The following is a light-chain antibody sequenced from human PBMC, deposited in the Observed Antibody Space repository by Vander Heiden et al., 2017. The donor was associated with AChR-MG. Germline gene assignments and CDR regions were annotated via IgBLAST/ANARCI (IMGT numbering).Light chain of an antibody. V-gene: IGKV1-5*01. J-gene: IGKJ1*01. CDR2: DAS. Sequence: DIQMTQSPSTLSASVGDRVTITCRASQSISSWLAWYQQKPGKAPNLLIYDASSLESGVPSRFSGSGSVTEFTLTISSLQLDDFATYYCQQYSIYPLAFGQGTTVEIK. CDR1: QSISSW. CDR3: QQYSIYPLA.